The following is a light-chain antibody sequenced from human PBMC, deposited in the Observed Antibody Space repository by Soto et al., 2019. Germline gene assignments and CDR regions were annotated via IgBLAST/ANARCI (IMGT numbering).Light chain of an antibody. J-gene: IGLJ1*01. CDR1: SATIGDNF. CDR3: AAWNGSLRDYV. Sequence: QSSLTQRPSASGAPGQGVTISCSGSSATIGDNFVYWYQQLPGTAPRLLICRDNQRPSGVPDRISGSRSATSASLAISGLRSADEGDYYCAAWNGSLRDYVFGTGTKVTVL. CDR2: RDN. V-gene: IGLV1-47*01.